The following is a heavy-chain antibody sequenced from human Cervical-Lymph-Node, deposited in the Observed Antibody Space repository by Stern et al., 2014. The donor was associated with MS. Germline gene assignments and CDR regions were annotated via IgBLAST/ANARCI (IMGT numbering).Heavy chain of an antibody. CDR2: INPNSGDT. Sequence: VQLVESGAEVKKPGASVKVSCKASGYTFTGYYIHWVRRAPGQGLEWMGGINPNSGDTNYAQKFQGRVTMTWDTSISTAYMELSSLRSDDTAVYYCARGEAHTAMAQESFDSWGQGALVTVSA. D-gene: IGHD5-18*01. J-gene: IGHJ4*02. V-gene: IGHV1-2*02. CDR1: GYTFTGYY. CDR3: ARGEAHTAMAQESFDS.